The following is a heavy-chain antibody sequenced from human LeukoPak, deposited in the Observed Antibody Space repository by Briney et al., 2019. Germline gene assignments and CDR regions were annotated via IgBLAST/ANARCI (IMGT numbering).Heavy chain of an antibody. CDR1: GGSFSSTYYY. Sequence: SETLSLTCNVSGGSFSSTYYYWGWIRQPPGKGLEWIGSIYSSGATFYNPSLKSRVTISVDTSKSQFSLKLSSVTAADTAVYYCARGAQARIRVVVPAAIDGGGMDVWGQGTTVTVSS. J-gene: IGHJ6*02. D-gene: IGHD2-2*02. CDR2: IYSSGAT. CDR3: ARGAQARIRVVVPAAIDGGGMDV. V-gene: IGHV4-39*07.